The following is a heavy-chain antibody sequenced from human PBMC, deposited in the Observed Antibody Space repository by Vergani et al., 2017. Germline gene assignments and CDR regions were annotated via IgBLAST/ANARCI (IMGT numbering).Heavy chain of an antibody. CDR3: ARGSXLGGSCYKPLFVY. CDR2: IHTSGST. CDR1: GGSINSHNYY. J-gene: IGHJ4*02. Sequence: QVQLQESGPGLVKPSQTLSLTCTVSGGSINSHNYYWSWIRQPAGKGLEWIGRIHTSGSTNYNPSLKSRVTMSEDTSKNQFSLNLTSVTAADTAVYFCARGSXLGGSCYKPLFVYWDQGILVTVSS. V-gene: IGHV4-61*02. D-gene: IGHD2-15*01.